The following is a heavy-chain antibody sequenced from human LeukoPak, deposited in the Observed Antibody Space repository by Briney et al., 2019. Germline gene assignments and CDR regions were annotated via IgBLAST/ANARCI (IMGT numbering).Heavy chain of an antibody. Sequence: ASVKVSCKASGGTFSSYAISWVRQAPGQGLEWMGGIIPIFGTANYAQKFQGRVTITADESTSTAYMELSSLRSEDAAVYYCARVIAAAGTRTFDYWGQGTLVTVSS. J-gene: IGHJ4*02. CDR2: IIPIFGTA. V-gene: IGHV1-69*13. CDR1: GGTFSSYA. D-gene: IGHD6-13*01. CDR3: ARVIAAAGTRTFDY.